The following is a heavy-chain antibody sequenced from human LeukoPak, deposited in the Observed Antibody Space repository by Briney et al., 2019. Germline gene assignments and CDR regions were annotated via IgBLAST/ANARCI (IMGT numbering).Heavy chain of an antibody. CDR2: ISNSDGST. J-gene: IGHJ3*02. CDR1: GFTFSSYA. D-gene: IGHD4-23*01. Sequence: PGGSLRLSCAASGFTFSSYAMSWVRQAPGKGLEWVSTISNSDGSTYYADSVKGRFTISRDNSENTLYLQMNSLRAEDTAVYYCARDYGGKKVDDAFDIWGQGTMVTVSS. CDR3: ARDYGGKKVDDAFDI. V-gene: IGHV3-23*01.